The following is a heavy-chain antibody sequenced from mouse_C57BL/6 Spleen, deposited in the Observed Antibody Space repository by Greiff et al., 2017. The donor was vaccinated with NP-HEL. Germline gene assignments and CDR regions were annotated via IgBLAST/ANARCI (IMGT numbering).Heavy chain of an antibody. CDR1: GFTFSDYG. CDR3: ARESLYAMDY. Sequence: EVQLVESGGGLVKPGGSLKLSCAASGFTFSDYGMHWVRQAPEKGLEWVAYISSGSSTINYADTVKGSFTISRDNAKNTLFLQLPSLRSEDTAMYYCARESLYAMDYWGQGTSVTVSS. CDR2: ISSGSSTI. V-gene: IGHV5-17*01. J-gene: IGHJ4*01.